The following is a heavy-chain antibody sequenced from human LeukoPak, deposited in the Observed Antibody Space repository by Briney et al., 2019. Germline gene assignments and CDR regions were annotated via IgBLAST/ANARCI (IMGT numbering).Heavy chain of an antibody. V-gene: IGHV1-18*01. Sequence: GASVKVSCKASGYTFTSYGISWVRQAPGQGLEWMGWISAYNGNTNYAQKLQGRVTMTTDTSTSTAYMELRSLRSDDTAVYYCARVAAAGTRGFNFDYWGQGTLVTVSS. D-gene: IGHD6-13*01. CDR2: ISAYNGNT. J-gene: IGHJ4*02. CDR1: GYTFTSYG. CDR3: ARVAAAGTRGFNFDY.